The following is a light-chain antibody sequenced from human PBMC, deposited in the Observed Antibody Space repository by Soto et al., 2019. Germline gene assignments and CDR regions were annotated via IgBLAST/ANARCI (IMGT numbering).Light chain of an antibody. CDR2: EGS. CDR3: CSDARSSTYV. Sequence: QPVLTQPASVSGSPGQSITISCTGTSSDVGSYNLVSWYQQHPGKAPKLIIFEGSKRPSGVSNRFSGSKSGNTASLTISGLQAEDEADYYCCSDARSSTYVFGTGTKLTVL. J-gene: IGLJ1*01. CDR1: SSDVGSYNL. V-gene: IGLV2-23*01.